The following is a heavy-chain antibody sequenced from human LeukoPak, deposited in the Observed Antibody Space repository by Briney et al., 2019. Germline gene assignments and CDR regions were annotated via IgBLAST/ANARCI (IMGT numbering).Heavy chain of an antibody. J-gene: IGHJ4*02. CDR1: GYTFISYG. CDR3: ARTNFQQFKRYSRGWYSDY. V-gene: IGHV1-18*01. CDR2: ISAYNGNT. Sequence: ASVNVSCKASGYTFISYGISWVRQAPGQGLEWMGWISAYNGNTDYAQKLQGRVTMTTHTSTSTAYMELRSLRSDDTAVYYCARTNFQQFKRYSRGWYSDYWGQGTLVTVSS. D-gene: IGHD6-19*01.